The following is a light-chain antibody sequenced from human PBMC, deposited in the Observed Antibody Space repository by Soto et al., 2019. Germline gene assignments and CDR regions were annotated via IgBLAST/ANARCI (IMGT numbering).Light chain of an antibody. V-gene: IGKV3-20*01. CDR2: GLS. J-gene: IGKJ2*01. CDR3: QQYSTLPHT. Sequence: PGDRPTLACRTSQGVTNSFLAWYKQKPGQAPRLLISGLSTRATGIPDRFSGSGSGTDFTLTISRLEPEDFVVYFCQQYSTLPHTFGHGTKLEVK. CDR1: QGVTNSF.